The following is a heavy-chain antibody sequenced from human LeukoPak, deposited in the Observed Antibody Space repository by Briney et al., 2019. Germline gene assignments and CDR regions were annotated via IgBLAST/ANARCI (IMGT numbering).Heavy chain of an antibody. Sequence: GGSLRLSCAASGFTFSSYAMHWVRQAPGKGLEWVAVISYDGSNKYYADSVKGRFTISRDNSKNTLYLQMNSLRVEDTAVYYCAKLPVAGLYFDYWGQGTLVTVSS. D-gene: IGHD6-19*01. V-gene: IGHV3-30-3*01. CDR2: ISYDGSNK. CDR3: AKLPVAGLYFDY. J-gene: IGHJ4*02. CDR1: GFTFSSYA.